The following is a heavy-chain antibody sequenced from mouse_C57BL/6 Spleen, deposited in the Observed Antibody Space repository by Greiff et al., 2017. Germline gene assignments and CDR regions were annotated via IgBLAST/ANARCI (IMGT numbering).Heavy chain of an antibody. CDR1: GYTFTSYW. Sequence: QVQLQQPGAELVKPGASVKVSCKASGYTFTSYWMHWVKQRPGQGLEWIGRIHPSASDTNYNQKFKGKATLTVDKSSSTAYLQLSSLTSEDSAVYYCAIGGFTTVKYFDVWGTGTTVTVSS. J-gene: IGHJ1*03. CDR2: IHPSASDT. V-gene: IGHV1-74*01. CDR3: AIGGFTTVKYFDV. D-gene: IGHD1-1*01.